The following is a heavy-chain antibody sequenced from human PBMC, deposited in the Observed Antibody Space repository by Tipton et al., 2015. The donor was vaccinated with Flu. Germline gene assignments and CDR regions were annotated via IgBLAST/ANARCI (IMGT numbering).Heavy chain of an antibody. CDR3: ATRRTGSYSDY. Sequence: LSLTCTVSGASITTISDYWGWIRQPPGKGLEWIGTIHYSGSTSYNPSLKSRVTISIDTSKNQFSLKLSSVTAADTAVFYCATRRTGSYSDYWGQGTLVTVSS. J-gene: IGHJ4*02. CDR1: GASITTISDY. CDR2: IHYSGST. V-gene: IGHV4-39*01. D-gene: IGHD3/OR15-3a*01.